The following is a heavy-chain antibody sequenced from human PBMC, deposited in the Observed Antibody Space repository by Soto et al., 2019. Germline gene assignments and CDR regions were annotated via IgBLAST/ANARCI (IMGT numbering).Heavy chain of an antibody. V-gene: IGHV4-59*12. CDR3: ATYYGSGSYYNWFDP. CDR1: GGSISSYY. J-gene: IGHJ5*02. D-gene: IGHD3-10*01. Sequence: PSETLSLTCTVSGGSISSYYWSWIRQPPGKGLEWIGYIYYSGSTNYNPSLKSRVTISVDTSKNQFSLKLTSVTAADTAVYYCATYYGSGSYYNWFDPWGQGTLVTDSS. CDR2: IYYSGST.